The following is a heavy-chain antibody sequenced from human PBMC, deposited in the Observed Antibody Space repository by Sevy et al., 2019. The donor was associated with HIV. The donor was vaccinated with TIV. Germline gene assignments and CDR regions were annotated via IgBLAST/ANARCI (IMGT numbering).Heavy chain of an antibody. CDR2: ISGSGGST. D-gene: IGHD2-15*01. CDR1: GFTFSSYA. Sequence: GGSLRLSCAASGFTFSSYAMSWVRQAPGKGLEWVSAISGSGGSTYYADSVKGRFTISRDNSKNTLYLQMNSLRAEDRAVYYCVKVDIVVVVAATTRFGDSTGRYFDYWGQGTLVTVSS. J-gene: IGHJ4*02. V-gene: IGHV3-23*01. CDR3: VKVDIVVVVAATTRFGDSTGRYFDY.